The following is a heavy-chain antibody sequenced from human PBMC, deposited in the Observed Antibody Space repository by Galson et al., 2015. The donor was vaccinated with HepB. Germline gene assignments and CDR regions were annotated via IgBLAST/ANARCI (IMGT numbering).Heavy chain of an antibody. V-gene: IGHV1-24*01. D-gene: IGHD2-15*01. Sequence: SVKVSCKVSGYTLTELSMHWVRQAPGKGLEWMGGFDPEDGETIYAQKFQGRVTMTEDTSTDTAYMELSSLRSEDTAVYYCARGFIVVVVAAADYYMDVWGKGTTVTVSS. J-gene: IGHJ6*03. CDR1: GYTLTELS. CDR3: ARGFIVVVVAAADYYMDV. CDR2: FDPEDGET.